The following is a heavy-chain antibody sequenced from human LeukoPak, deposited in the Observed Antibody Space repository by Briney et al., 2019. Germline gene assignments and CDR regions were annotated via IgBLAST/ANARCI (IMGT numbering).Heavy chain of an antibody. CDR3: ARDVRYASGWSTPES. CDR1: GGSISDHS. Sequence: SETLFLTCTVSGGSISDHSWSWIRQPSGKGLEWVGRIYSSGSANYSPSLKSRVSMSVDTSNNYFSLNLTSVTAADTALYFCARDVRYASGWSTPESWGQGILVTVSS. D-gene: IGHD6-19*01. V-gene: IGHV4-4*07. CDR2: IYSSGSA. J-gene: IGHJ5*02.